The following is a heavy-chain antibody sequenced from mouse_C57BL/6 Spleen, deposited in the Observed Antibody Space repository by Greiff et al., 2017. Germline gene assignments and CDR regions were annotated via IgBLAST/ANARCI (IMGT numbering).Heavy chain of an antibody. D-gene: IGHD1-1*01. V-gene: IGHV1-9*01. CDR1: GYTFTGYW. CDR2: ILPGSGST. CDR3: ARSGGYGSSYRYFGV. Sequence: QVQLQQSGAELMKPGASVKLSCKATGYTFTGYWIEWVKQRPGHGLEWIGEILPGSGSTNYNEKFKGKATLTADTSSNTAYMQLSSLTTEDSAIYDGARSGGYGSSYRYFGVWGTAPTVSVAS. J-gene: IGHJ1*03.